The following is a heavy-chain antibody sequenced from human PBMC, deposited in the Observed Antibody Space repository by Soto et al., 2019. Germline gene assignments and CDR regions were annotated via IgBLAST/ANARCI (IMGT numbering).Heavy chain of an antibody. CDR1: GFSFRDYD. CDR2: LGAARDP. V-gene: IGHV3-13*05. Sequence: VQLVESGGGSVQPGESLRLSCAASGFSFRDYDMHWVRQRKGKGLEWVSALGAARDPYYVGSVKGRFSVSRDNAQNSLFLKMNNLSVDDTAVYFCARAYLGRLPRRADYYYAMDVWGRGTTVTVSS. CDR3: ARAYLGRLPRRADYYYAMDV. D-gene: IGHD1-26*01. J-gene: IGHJ6*02.